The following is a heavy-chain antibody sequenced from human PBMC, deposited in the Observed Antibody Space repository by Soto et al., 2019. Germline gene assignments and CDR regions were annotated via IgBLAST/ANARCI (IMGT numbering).Heavy chain of an antibody. V-gene: IGHV3-30*18. D-gene: IGHD4-17*01. Sequence: GGSLRLSCAASGFTFSSYGMHWVRQAPGKGLEWVAVISYDGSNKYYADSVKGRFTISRDNSKNTLYLQMNSLRAEDTAVYYCAKDSGDYADNWYFDLWGRGTLVTVSS. CDR3: AKDSGDYADNWYFDL. J-gene: IGHJ2*01. CDR1: GFTFSSYG. CDR2: ISYDGSNK.